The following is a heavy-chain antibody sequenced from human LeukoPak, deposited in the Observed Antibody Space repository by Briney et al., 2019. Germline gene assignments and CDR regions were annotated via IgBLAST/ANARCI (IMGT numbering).Heavy chain of an antibody. D-gene: IGHD3-9*01. CDR3: ARIPGLRYFDWLLYYFDY. J-gene: IGHJ4*02. CDR2: INHSGST. Sequence: GSLRLSCAASGFTFDDYGMSWIRQPPGKGLEWIGEINHSGSTNYNPSLKSRVTISVDTSKNQFSLKLSSVTAADTAVYYCARIPGLRYFDWLLYYFDYWGQGTLVTVSS. V-gene: IGHV4-34*01. CDR1: GFTFDDYG.